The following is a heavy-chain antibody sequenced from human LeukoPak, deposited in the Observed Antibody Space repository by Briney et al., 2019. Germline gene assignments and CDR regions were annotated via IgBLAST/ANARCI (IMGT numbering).Heavy chain of an antibody. CDR2: IYPGDSAT. Sequence: GESLKISCKGSGYSFTSYWIGWVRQMPGKGLEWMGIIYPGDSATRYSPSFQGQVTISADKSISTAYLQWSSLRASDTAIHYCARRWATVTTSGYFDYWGQGTLVTVSS. D-gene: IGHD4-11*01. CDR1: GYSFTSYW. J-gene: IGHJ4*02. V-gene: IGHV5-51*01. CDR3: ARRWATVTTSGYFDY.